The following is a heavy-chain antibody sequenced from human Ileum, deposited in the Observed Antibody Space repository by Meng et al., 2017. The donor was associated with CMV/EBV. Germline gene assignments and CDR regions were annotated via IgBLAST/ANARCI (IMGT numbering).Heavy chain of an antibody. CDR2: ISGSGGST. D-gene: IGHD2-2*01. Sequence: GESLKISCAASGFTFSSYAMSWVRQAPGKGLEWVSAISGSGGSTYYADSVKGRFTISRDNSKNTLYLQMNSLRAEDTAVYYCAKDPFIVVVPATKSDYWGKG. CDR1: GFTFSSYA. V-gene: IGHV3-23*01. CDR3: AKDPFIVVVPATKSDY. J-gene: IGHJ4*02.